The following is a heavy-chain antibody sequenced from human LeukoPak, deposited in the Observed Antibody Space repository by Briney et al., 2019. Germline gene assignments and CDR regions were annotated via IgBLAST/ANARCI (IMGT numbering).Heavy chain of an antibody. V-gene: IGHV4-34*01. CDR1: GGSFSGYY. CDR3: AGEELRRFLFLRIQFDP. D-gene: IGHD3-3*01. CDR2: INHSGST. Sequence: SETLSLTCAVYGGSFSGYYRSWIRQPPGKGLESIGEINHSGSTNYNPSLKSRVTISVDTSKNQFSLKLSSVTAADTAVYYCAGEELRRFLFLRIQFDPWGQGTLVTVSS. J-gene: IGHJ5*02.